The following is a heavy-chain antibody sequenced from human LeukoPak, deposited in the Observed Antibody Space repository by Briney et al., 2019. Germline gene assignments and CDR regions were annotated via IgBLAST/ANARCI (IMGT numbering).Heavy chain of an antibody. J-gene: IGHJ6*02. CDR2: IYYSGST. Sequence: SETLSLTCTVSGASISSSSYYWGWIRQPPGKGLEWIGSIYYSGSTYYNPSLKSRVTISVDTSKNQFSLKLSSVTAADTAVYYCARQIVAGTEYYYYYGMDVWGQGTTVTVSS. CDR3: ARQIVAGTEYYYYYGMDV. CDR1: GASISSSSYY. V-gene: IGHV4-39*01. D-gene: IGHD6-19*01.